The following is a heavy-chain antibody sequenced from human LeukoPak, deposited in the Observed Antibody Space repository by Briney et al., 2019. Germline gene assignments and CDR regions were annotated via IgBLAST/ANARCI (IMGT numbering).Heavy chain of an antibody. CDR3: ARDLTMIGAFDI. CDR2: IYYSGST. Sequence: SETLSLTCTVSGGSISSGDYYWSWIRQPPGKGLEWIGYIYYSGSTYYNPSLVSRVTISVDTSKNQFSLKLSSVTAADTAVYYCARDLTMIGAFDIWGQGTMVTVSS. D-gene: IGHD3-10*02. J-gene: IGHJ3*02. V-gene: IGHV4-30-4*01. CDR1: GGSISSGDYY.